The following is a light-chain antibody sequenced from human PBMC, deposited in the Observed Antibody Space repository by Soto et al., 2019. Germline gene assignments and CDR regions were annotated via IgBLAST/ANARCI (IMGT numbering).Light chain of an antibody. J-gene: IGLJ2*01. CDR2: YDS. Sequence: SSELTQPPSVSVAPGKTARITSGGNNIGSKSVHWYQQKPGQAPVLVIYYDSDRPSGIPERFSGSNSGNTATLTISRVEAGDEADYYCQVWDSSSDGVVFGGGTQLTVL. V-gene: IGLV3-21*04. CDR3: QVWDSSSDGVV. CDR1: NIGSKS.